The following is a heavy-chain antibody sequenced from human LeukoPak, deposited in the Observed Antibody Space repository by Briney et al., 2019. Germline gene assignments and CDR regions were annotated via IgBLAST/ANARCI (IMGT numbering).Heavy chain of an antibody. Sequence: PGGSLRLSCAASGFAFSSYSMNWVRQAPGKGLEWVSSISSGSSFKYYADSVKGRFTISRDNAKNSLYLQMSSLRSDDTAVYYCARERSGGDFWSGSSMDVWGKGTTVTVSS. J-gene: IGHJ6*04. CDR1: GFAFSSYS. V-gene: IGHV3-21*04. CDR3: ARERSGGDFWSGSSMDV. CDR2: ISSGSSFK. D-gene: IGHD3-3*01.